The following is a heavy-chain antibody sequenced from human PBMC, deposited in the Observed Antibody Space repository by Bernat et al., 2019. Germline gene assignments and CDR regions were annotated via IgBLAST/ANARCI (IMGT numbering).Heavy chain of an antibody. D-gene: IGHD3-9*01. J-gene: IGHJ6*02. CDR1: GGSISSGGYY. CDR2: TYYSGST. CDR3: ARDQHNSILSGYCWGMDV. V-gene: IGHV4-31*03. Sequence: QVQLQESGPGLVKPSQTLSLTCTVSGGSISSGGYYWSWIRQHPGKGLEWIGYTYYSGSTSYNPSLKSRVNISVDTSMNQFSLKLSSVTAASTAVYYCARDQHNSILSGYCWGMDVWGRGTTVTDSS.